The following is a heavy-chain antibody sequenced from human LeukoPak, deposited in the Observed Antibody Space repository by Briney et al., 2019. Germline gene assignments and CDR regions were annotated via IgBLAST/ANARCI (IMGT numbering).Heavy chain of an antibody. CDR2: IIPIFGTA. CDR3: ARGPIVGATTPLDY. D-gene: IGHD1-26*01. Sequence: GASVKVSCKASGGTFSSYAISWVRQAPGQGLEWMGGIIPIFGTANYAQKFQGRVTITTDESTSTAYMELSSLRSEDTAVYYCARGPIVGATTPLDYWGQGTLVTVSS. J-gene: IGHJ4*02. V-gene: IGHV1-69*05. CDR1: GGTFSSYA.